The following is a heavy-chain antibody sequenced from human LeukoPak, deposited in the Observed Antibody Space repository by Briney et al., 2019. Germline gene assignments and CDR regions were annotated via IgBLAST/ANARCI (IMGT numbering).Heavy chain of an antibody. D-gene: IGHD3-22*01. V-gene: IGHV3-23*01. J-gene: IGHJ4*02. CDR3: TTEYYYDSSGYYYFDY. CDR2: ISDSGGIT. Sequence: PGGSLRLSCAASGFTFSSYPMTWVRQAPGKGPEWVSFISDSGGITYYADSVKGRFTISRDNSKNTLYLQMNSLRAEDTAVYYCTTEYYYDSSGYYYFDYWGQGTLVTVSS. CDR1: GFTFSSYP.